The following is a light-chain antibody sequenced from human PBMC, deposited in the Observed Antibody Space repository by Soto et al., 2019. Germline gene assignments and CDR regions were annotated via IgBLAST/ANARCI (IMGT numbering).Light chain of an antibody. J-gene: IGKJ4*01. CDR3: QQYAASPLT. V-gene: IGKV3-20*01. Sequence: EIVLTQSPGTLSLSPGERATLSCRASQSVGRNYLAWFQQKPGQAPRLLIYDASSRATGIPDRFSGSGSGTDFTLTISRLEPEDFAVFYCQQYAASPLTFGGGTKVEIQ. CDR2: DAS. CDR1: QSVGRNY.